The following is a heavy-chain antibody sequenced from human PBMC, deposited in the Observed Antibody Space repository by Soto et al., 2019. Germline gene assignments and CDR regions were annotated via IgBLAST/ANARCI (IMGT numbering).Heavy chain of an antibody. V-gene: IGHV3-23*01. CDR1: GFTFSSYA. CDR2: ISGSGGST. Sequence: GGSLRLSCAASGFTFSSYAMSWVRQAPGKGLEWVSAISGSGGSTYYADSVKGRFTISRDNSKNTLYLQMNSLRAEDTAVYYCAKVQYYDILTGNFDYWGQGTLVTVSS. J-gene: IGHJ4*02. D-gene: IGHD3-9*01. CDR3: AKVQYYDILTGNFDY.